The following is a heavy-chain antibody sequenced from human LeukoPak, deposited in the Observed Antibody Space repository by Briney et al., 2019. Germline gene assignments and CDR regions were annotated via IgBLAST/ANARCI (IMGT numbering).Heavy chain of an antibody. J-gene: IGHJ4*02. D-gene: IGHD6-19*01. V-gene: IGHV3-30*02. CDR2: IQYDGSNK. CDR1: GFTFSTYG. Sequence: GGSLRLSCAASGFTFSTYGIHWVRQAPGKGLEWVAFIQYDGSNKYYTDSVKGRFTISRDNSKNTLYLQMNSLRAEDTAVYYCAKVHNSDWEFDYWGQGTLVTVSS. CDR3: AKVHNSDWEFDY.